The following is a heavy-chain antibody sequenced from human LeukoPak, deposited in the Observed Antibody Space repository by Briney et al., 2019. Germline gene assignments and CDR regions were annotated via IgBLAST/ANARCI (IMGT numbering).Heavy chain of an antibody. D-gene: IGHD6-13*01. J-gene: IGHJ5*02. CDR1: GGSFSGYY. Sequence: SETLSLTCAVYGGSFSGYYWSWIRQPPGKGLEWIGEINHSGSTNYNPSLKSRVTISVDTSKNQFSLKLSSVTAADTAVYYCARGYSSSRYFNWFDPWGQGTLVTVSS. CDR3: ARGYSSSRYFNWFDP. V-gene: IGHV4-34*01. CDR2: INHSGST.